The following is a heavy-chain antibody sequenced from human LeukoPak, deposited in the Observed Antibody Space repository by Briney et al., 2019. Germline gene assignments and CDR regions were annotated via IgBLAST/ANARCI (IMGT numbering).Heavy chain of an antibody. Sequence: PSETLSLTCTVSGGSISSGSYYWSRIRQPAWKGLEWIGRIYTSGSTNYNPSLKSRVTISVDTSKNQFSLKLSSVTAADTAVYYCARSLWYSDAFDIWGQGTMVTVSS. CDR1: GGSISSGSYY. CDR2: IYTSGST. D-gene: IGHD6-13*01. J-gene: IGHJ3*02. V-gene: IGHV4-61*02. CDR3: ARSLWYSDAFDI.